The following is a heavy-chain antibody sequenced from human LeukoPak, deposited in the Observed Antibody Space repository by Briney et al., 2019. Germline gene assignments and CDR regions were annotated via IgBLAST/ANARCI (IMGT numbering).Heavy chain of an antibody. J-gene: IGHJ4*02. V-gene: IGHV3-33*01. CDR1: GVTFSNYG. D-gene: IGHD1-26*01. Sequence: GRSLRLSCAASGVTFSNYGMHWVRQAPGKGLEWVAVIWYDGSKEYYADSVKGRFTISRDNSKNTLYLQMNSLRAEDTAVYYCAREHGIIGADYWGQGTLVTVSS. CDR3: AREHGIIGADY. CDR2: IWYDGSKE.